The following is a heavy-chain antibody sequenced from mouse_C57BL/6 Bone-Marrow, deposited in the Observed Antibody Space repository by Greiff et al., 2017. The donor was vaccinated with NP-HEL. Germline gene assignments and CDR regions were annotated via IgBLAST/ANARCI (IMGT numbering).Heavy chain of an antibody. CDR1: GYTFTDYY. CDR3: ARCTTVVAKGDWYFDV. D-gene: IGHD1-1*01. Sequence: VQLQQSGPELVKPGASVKISCKASGYTFTDYYMNWVKQSHGKSLEWIGDINPNNGGTSYNQKFKGKATLTVDKSSSTAYMELRSLTSEDSAVYYCARCTTVVAKGDWYFDVWGTGTTVTVSS. CDR2: INPNNGGT. J-gene: IGHJ1*03. V-gene: IGHV1-26*01.